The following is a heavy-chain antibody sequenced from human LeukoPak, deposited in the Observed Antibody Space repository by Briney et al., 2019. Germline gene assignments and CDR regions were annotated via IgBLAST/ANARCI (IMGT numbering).Heavy chain of an antibody. CDR3: ARHVAAAGTGGMYWFDP. CDR2: IYTSGSA. J-gene: IGHJ5*02. CDR1: GGSISSGSYY. D-gene: IGHD6-13*01. Sequence: PSETLSLTCTVSGGSISSGSYYWSWIRQPAGKGLEWIGRIYTSGSANYNPSLKSRVTISVDTSKNQFSLKLSSVTAADTAVYYCARHVAAAGTGGMYWFDPWGQGTLVTVSS. V-gene: IGHV4-61*02.